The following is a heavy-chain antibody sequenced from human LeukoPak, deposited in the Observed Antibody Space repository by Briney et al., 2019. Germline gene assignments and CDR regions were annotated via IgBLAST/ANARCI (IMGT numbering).Heavy chain of an antibody. CDR2: IIPIFGTA. D-gene: IGHD4-23*01. V-gene: IGHV1-69*13. Sequence: GASVTVSCKASGGTFSSYAISWVRQAPGQGLEWMGGIIPIFGTANYAQKFQGRVTITADESTSTAYMELSSLRSEDTAVYYCARTVVTLRDYYYYGMDVWGQGTTVTVSS. J-gene: IGHJ6*02. CDR1: GGTFSSYA. CDR3: ARTVVTLRDYYYYGMDV.